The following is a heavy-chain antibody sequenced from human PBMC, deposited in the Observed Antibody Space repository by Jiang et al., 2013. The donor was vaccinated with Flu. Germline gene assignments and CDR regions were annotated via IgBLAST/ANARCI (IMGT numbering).Heavy chain of an antibody. CDR3: ASGSLITRDRGVIYYKYGMDV. V-gene: IGHV3-74*01. J-gene: IGHJ6*02. Sequence: GLVWIARLGDDGTYTDYADSVKGRFTISKDPSKDILYLEMNNLRPEDTAVYFCASGSLITRDRGVIYYKYGMDVWGQGTTVTVSS. D-gene: IGHD3-10*01. CDR2: LGDDGTYT.